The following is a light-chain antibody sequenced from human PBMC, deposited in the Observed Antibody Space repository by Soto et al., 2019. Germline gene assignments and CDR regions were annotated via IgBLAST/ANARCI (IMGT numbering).Light chain of an antibody. CDR1: SSDVGGNKY. V-gene: IGLV2-14*01. CDR2: KVS. J-gene: IGLJ1*01. CDR3: TSSTSDSLCV. Sequence: QSALTQPASVSGSPGQSITISCTGTSSDVGGNKYVSWYQQYPGKVPKLLINKVSNRPSGVSNRFSGSKSGNTASLTISGLLAEDEADYFCTSSTSDSLCVFGTGTKVTVL.